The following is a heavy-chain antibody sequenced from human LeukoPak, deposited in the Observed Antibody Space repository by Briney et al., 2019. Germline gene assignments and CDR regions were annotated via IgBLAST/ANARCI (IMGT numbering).Heavy chain of an antibody. CDR1: GGTFSSYA. Sequence: ASVKVSCKASGGTFSSYAISWVRQAPGQGLEWMGRIIPILGIANYAQKFQGRVTITADKSTGTAYMELSSLRSEDTAVYYCATLQGAAPFDYWGQGTLVTVTS. CDR3: ATLQGAAPFDY. D-gene: IGHD6-13*01. V-gene: IGHV1-69*04. CDR2: IIPILGIA. J-gene: IGHJ4*02.